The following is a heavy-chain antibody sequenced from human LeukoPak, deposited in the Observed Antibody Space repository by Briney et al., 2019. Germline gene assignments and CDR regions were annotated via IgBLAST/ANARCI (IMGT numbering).Heavy chain of an antibody. Sequence: PSETLSLTCTVSGGSISSYYWTWIRQPPGKGLEWIGYIYYGGSTNYNPSLKSRVTISVDTSKSQFSLKLSSVTAADTAVYYCARASTNSWYYFDYWGQGTLVTVSS. CDR1: GGSISSYY. D-gene: IGHD6-13*01. CDR3: ARASTNSWYYFDY. CDR2: IYYGGST. V-gene: IGHV4-59*01. J-gene: IGHJ4*02.